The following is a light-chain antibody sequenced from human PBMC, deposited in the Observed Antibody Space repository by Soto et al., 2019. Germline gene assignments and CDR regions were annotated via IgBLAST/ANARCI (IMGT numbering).Light chain of an antibody. CDR2: GAS. V-gene: IGKV3-20*01. CDR3: HHYDSLPWM. CDR1: QSVISTC. Sequence: LLTHAPSTLSKYPGEIATLSCRARQSVISTCLNWYQQQPGTPPMLIIDGASNRATGTPDRFRGGASGKDFTLTISRLEHDFFVYYCCHHYDSLPWMFGQGTKVDI. J-gene: IGKJ1*01.